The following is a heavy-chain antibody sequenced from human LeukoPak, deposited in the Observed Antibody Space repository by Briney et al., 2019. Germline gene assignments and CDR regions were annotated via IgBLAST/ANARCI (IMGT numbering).Heavy chain of an antibody. CDR1: GYTFTGYY. D-gene: IGHD6-13*01. V-gene: IGHV1-2*02. Sequence: VASVKVSCKASGYTFTGYYMHWVRQAPGQGLEWMGWINPNSGGTNYTQKFQGRVTMTRDTSISTAYMELSRLISDDTAVYYCARGAVAAAGSFTWFNPWGQGTLVTVSS. CDR3: ARGAVAAAGSFTWFNP. CDR2: INPNSGGT. J-gene: IGHJ5*02.